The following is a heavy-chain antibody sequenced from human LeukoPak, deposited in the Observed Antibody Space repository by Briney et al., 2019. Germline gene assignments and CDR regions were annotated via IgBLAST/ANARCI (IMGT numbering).Heavy chain of an antibody. CDR3: TTDRGIWYFDL. CDR2: IKSKTDGGTT. J-gene: IGHJ2*01. CDR1: GFTFSNAW. Sequence: SGGSLRLSCAASGFTFSNAWMSWVRQAPGKGLEWVGRIKSKTDGGTTDYAAPVKGRFTISRDDSKNTLYLQMNSLKTEDTAVYYCTTDRGIWYFDLWGRGTLVTVSA. V-gene: IGHV3-15*01.